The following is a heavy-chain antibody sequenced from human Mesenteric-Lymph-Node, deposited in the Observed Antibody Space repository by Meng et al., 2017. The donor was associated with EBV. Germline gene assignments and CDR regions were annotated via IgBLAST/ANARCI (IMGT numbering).Heavy chain of an antibody. Sequence: QLQLQESRPGLVKPSETLSLTCNVSGGSISRATYYWSWIRQPPGKGLEWIGEINHSGSTNYNPSLKSRVTISVDTSKNQFSLKLSSVTAADTAVYYCARGGVLSYYALDYWGQGTLVTVSS. CDR3: ARGGVLSYYALDY. CDR2: INHSGST. D-gene: IGHD1-26*01. CDR1: GGSISRATYY. V-gene: IGHV4-39*07. J-gene: IGHJ4*02.